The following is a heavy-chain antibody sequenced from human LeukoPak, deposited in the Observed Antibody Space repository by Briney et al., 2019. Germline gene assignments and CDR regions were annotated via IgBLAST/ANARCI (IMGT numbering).Heavy chain of an antibody. CDR1: GYSFSNFW. Sequence: GESLKISCQGSGYSFSNFWIGWVRQMPGKGLEWMGIIYSGDSDTRYSPSFQGQVTISAGRSVNTVYLQWDSLKASDTATYYCARREASANFDYWGQGTRVTVSS. J-gene: IGHJ4*02. D-gene: IGHD2-15*01. V-gene: IGHV5-51*01. CDR2: IYSGDSDT. CDR3: ARREASANFDY.